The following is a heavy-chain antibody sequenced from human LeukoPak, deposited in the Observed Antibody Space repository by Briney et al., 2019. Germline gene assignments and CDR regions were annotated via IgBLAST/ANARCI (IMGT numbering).Heavy chain of an antibody. CDR2: IWYDGSNK. D-gene: IGHD3-22*01. CDR3: ARDRYYYDSSGYIDY. CDR1: GLTFSSYG. Sequence: GRSLRLSCAASGLTFSSYGMHWVRQAPGKGLEWVAVIWYDGSNKYYADSVKGRFTISRDNSKNTLYLQMNSLRAEDTAVYYCARDRYYYDSSGYIDYWGQGTLVTVSS. V-gene: IGHV3-33*01. J-gene: IGHJ4*02.